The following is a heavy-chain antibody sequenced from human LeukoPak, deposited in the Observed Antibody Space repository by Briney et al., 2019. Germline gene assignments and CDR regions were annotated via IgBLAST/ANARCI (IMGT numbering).Heavy chain of an antibody. D-gene: IGHD3-22*01. CDR1: GYTFTSYG. V-gene: IGHV1-3*01. Sequence: ASVKVSCKTSGYTFTSYGMHWVRQAPGQSLEWMGWVNGGNGNTKYSEKFQGRVTIIRDTSASTAYMELSSLRSEDTAVYYCARVPLHDDSGHYYPHWGQGTLVTVSS. J-gene: IGHJ1*01. CDR3: ARVPLHDDSGHYYPH. CDR2: VNGGNGNT.